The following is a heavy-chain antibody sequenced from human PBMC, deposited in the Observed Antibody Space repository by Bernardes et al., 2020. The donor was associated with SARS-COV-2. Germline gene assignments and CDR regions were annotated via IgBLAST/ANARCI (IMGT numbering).Heavy chain of an antibody. CDR3: AAVTWSQRDDFDV. V-gene: IGHV1-2*02. Sequence: ASVEVGCKASGYTFTGYYIHWVRQPPRQGLEWMGWIHPNSGDTTYAQNFQGRVTITRDTSISTAYMELRRLTSDDTAVYFCAAVTWSQRDDFDVWGQGTMVTVSS. CDR2: IHPNSGDT. D-gene: IGHD1-26*01. J-gene: IGHJ3*01. CDR1: GYTFTGYY.